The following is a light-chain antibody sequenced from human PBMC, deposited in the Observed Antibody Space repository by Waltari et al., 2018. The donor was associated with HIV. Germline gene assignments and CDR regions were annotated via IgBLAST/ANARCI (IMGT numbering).Light chain of an antibody. CDR2: LNSDGSH. CDR3: QTWGMGIVV. CDR1: SEHSNFA. J-gene: IGLJ3*02. V-gene: IGLV4-69*01. Sequence: ILTQSPSASASPGASVKLTFTLSSEHSNFAIAWLQQQPEKGPRYLMKLNSDGSHTKGDGIPDRFSGSSSGAERYLSISSLHSDDEADYYCQTWGMGIVVFGGGTKLTVL.